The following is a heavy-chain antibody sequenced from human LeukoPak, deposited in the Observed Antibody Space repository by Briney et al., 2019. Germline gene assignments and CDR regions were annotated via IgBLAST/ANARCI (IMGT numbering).Heavy chain of an antibody. J-gene: IGHJ3*02. V-gene: IGHV3-74*01. CDR1: GLTLSSYW. CDR3: AREGPSAFDI. CDR2: INGDGSIT. Sequence: GGSLRLSCAGSGLTLSSYWMQWVRQAPGKGLVWVSRINGDGSITNYADSVKGRFTISRDNAKSTLYLQMNSLRAEDTAVYYCAREGPSAFDIWGQGTMVTVSS.